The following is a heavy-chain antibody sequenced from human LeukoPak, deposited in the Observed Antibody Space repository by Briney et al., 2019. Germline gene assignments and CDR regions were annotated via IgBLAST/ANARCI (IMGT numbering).Heavy chain of an antibody. D-gene: IGHD6-13*01. CDR3: ARHGTLLIAAQYYFDY. CDR1: GGTFSSYA. CDR2: IIPILGIA. V-gene: IGHV1-69*04. J-gene: IGHJ4*02. Sequence: GASVKVSCKASGGTFSSYAISWVRQAPGQGLEWMGRIIPILGIANYAQKFQGRVTITADKSTSTAYMELSSLRSEDTAVYYCARHGTLLIAAQYYFDYWGQGTLVTVSS.